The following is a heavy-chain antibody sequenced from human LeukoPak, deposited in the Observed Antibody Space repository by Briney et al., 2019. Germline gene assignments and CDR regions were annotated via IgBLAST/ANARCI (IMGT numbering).Heavy chain of an antibody. CDR1: GGSFSGYY. J-gene: IGHJ4*02. V-gene: IGHV4-34*01. CDR3: ARDLEDSSGWYRWDY. CDR2: INHSGST. Sequence: PSETLSLTCAVYGGSFSGYYWSWIRQPPGKGLEWIGEINHSGSTNYNPSLKSRVTISVDTSKNQFSLKLSSVTAADTAVYYCARDLEDSSGWYRWDYWGQGTLVTVSS. D-gene: IGHD6-19*01.